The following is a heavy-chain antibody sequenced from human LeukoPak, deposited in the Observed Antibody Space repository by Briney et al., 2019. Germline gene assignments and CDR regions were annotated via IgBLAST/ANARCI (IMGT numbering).Heavy chain of an antibody. Sequence: SQTLSLTCTVSGGSISSGSYYWRWIRQPAGKGLEWIGRIYTSGSTNYNPSLKSRVTISVDTSKNQFSLKLSSVTAADTAVYYCARGGRTIVVVPAHAFDIWGQGTMVTVSS. CDR2: IYTSGST. D-gene: IGHD2-2*01. J-gene: IGHJ3*02. V-gene: IGHV4-61*02. CDR1: GGSISSGSYY. CDR3: ARGGRTIVVVPAHAFDI.